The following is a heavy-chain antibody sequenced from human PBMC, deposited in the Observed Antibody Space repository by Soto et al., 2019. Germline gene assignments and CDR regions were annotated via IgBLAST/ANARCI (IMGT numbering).Heavy chain of an antibody. V-gene: IGHV3-33*01. CDR3: AREVGSSPTREDGMDV. CDR1: GFTFSSYG. D-gene: IGHD6-13*01. Sequence: QVQLVESGGGVVQPGRSLRLSCAASGFTFSSYGMHWVRQAPGKGLEWVAVIWYDGSNKYYADSVKGRFTISRDNSKNTLYLQMNSLRAEDTAVYYCAREVGSSPTREDGMDVWGQGTTVTVSS. CDR2: IWYDGSNK. J-gene: IGHJ6*02.